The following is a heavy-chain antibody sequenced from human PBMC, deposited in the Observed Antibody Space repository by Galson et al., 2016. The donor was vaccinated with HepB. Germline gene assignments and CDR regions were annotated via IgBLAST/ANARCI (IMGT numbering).Heavy chain of an antibody. J-gene: IGHJ4*02. Sequence: SVKVSCKASGYSFTSFYSHWLRQAPGQGLEWMGIMNPSGGSAVYAQKFQGRVTMTRDTSTSTMYMELTSLRSEDTAVYYCARDITGTLYFDYWGQGTLVTVSS. CDR1: GYSFTSFY. CDR3: ARDITGTLYFDY. CDR2: MNPSGGSA. V-gene: IGHV1-46*01. D-gene: IGHD1-7*01.